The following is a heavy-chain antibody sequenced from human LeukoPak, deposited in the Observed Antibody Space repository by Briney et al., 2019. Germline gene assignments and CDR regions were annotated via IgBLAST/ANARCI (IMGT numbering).Heavy chain of an antibody. CDR1: GYTFTSYG. D-gene: IGHD3-22*01. CDR2: ISAYNGNT. J-gene: IGHJ1*01. CDR3: ARSRDYDSSGYYFQH. Sequence: ASVKVSCQASGYTFTSYGISWVRQAPGPGLEWMGWISAYNGNTNYAQKLQGRVTMTTDTSTSTAYMELRSLRSDDTAVYYCARSRDYDSSGYYFQHWGQGTLVTVSS. V-gene: IGHV1-18*01.